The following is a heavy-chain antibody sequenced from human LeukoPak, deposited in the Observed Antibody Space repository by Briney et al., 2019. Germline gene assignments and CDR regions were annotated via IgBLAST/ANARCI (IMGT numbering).Heavy chain of an antibody. D-gene: IGHD4-17*01. J-gene: IGHJ4*02. Sequence: PSETLSLTCTVSGCSISSYYWSWIRHPPGKGLEWIGYIYYSGSTNYNPSLKSRVTISVDTSKNQFSLKLSSVTAADTAVYYCAYGDYGLLDYWGQGTLVTVSS. V-gene: IGHV4-59*08. CDR3: AYGDYGLLDY. CDR1: GCSISSYY. CDR2: IYYSGST.